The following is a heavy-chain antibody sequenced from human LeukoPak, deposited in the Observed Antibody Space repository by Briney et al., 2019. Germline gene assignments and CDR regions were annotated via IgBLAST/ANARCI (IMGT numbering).Heavy chain of an antibody. CDR2: MYYSGST. D-gene: IGHD5-24*01. J-gene: IGHJ4*02. V-gene: IGHV4-59*01. CDR3: ARDDGYNFWYFDY. Sequence: PSETLSLTCTVSGGSISSYYWSWIRQPPGKGLEWIAYMYYSGSTNYNPSLKSRVTISVDTSKNQFSLKLSSVTAADTVVYYCARDDGYNFWYFDYWGQGTLVTVSS. CDR1: GGSISSYY.